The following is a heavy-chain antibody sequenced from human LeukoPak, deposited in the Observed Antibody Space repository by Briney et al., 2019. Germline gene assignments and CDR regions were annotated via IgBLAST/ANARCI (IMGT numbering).Heavy chain of an antibody. D-gene: IGHD3-22*01. V-gene: IGHV3-9*01. CDR1: GFTFDDYA. Sequence: PGGSLRLSCAASGFTFDDYAMHWVRQAPGKGLEWVSGISWNSGSIGYADSVKGRFTISRDNVKNVLYLQMNSLRPEDTALYYCTKDLSSAITSALVLDVWGQGTTVIVS. CDR3: TKDLSSAITSALVLDV. CDR2: ISWNSGSI. J-gene: IGHJ6*02.